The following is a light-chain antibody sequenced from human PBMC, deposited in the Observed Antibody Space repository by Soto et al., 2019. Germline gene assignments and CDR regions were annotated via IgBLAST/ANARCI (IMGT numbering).Light chain of an antibody. V-gene: IGKV3-15*01. Sequence: PPSTVAAYKEGRATLSCRGSQSVSSKLAWDQKPPGEARRSLRYGASTRATGIPARFSGSGSGTEFTRTIRSLQDEDFVLYYRQQYWLWPRRFAQGTKVDIK. CDR2: GAS. CDR3: QQYWLWPRR. J-gene: IGKJ1*01. CDR1: QSVSSK.